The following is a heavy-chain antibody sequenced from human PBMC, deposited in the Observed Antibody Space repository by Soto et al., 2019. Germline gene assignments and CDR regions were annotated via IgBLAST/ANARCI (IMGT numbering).Heavy chain of an antibody. Sequence: PGGSLRLSCAASGFTFSSYSMNWVRQAPGKGLEWVSYISSSSSTIYYADSVKGRFTISRDNAKNSLYLQMNSLRDEDTAVYYCAISHRGLRYFDWLSLDYWGQGTLVTVSS. CDR2: ISSSSSTI. V-gene: IGHV3-48*02. D-gene: IGHD3-9*01. CDR1: GFTFSSYS. J-gene: IGHJ4*02. CDR3: AISHRGLRYFDWLSLDY.